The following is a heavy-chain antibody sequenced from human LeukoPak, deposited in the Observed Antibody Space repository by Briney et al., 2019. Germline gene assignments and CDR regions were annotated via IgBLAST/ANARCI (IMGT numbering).Heavy chain of an antibody. Sequence: SETLSLTCTVSGGSISSYYWSWIRQPPGKGLEWIGYIYYSGSTNYNPSLKSRVTISVDTSKNQFSLNLSSVTAADTAVYYCAGSRRGGPRWFDPWGQGTLVTVSS. CDR2: IYYSGST. J-gene: IGHJ5*02. D-gene: IGHD3-16*01. CDR1: GGSISSYY. CDR3: AGSRRGGPRWFDP. V-gene: IGHV4-59*08.